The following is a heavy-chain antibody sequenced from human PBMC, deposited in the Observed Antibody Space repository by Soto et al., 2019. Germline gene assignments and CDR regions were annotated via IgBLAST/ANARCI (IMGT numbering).Heavy chain of an antibody. CDR2: IIPIFGTA. Sequence: QVQLVQSGAEVKKPGSSVKVSCKASGGTFSSYAISWVRQAPGQGLEWMGGIIPIFGTANYAQKFQGRVTITADEPTSTAYMELGSLRSEDTAVYSCAVVVVMGAGVDYWGQGTLVTVSS. CDR3: AVVVVMGAGVDY. V-gene: IGHV1-69*01. D-gene: IGHD3-22*01. CDR1: GGTFSSYA. J-gene: IGHJ4*02.